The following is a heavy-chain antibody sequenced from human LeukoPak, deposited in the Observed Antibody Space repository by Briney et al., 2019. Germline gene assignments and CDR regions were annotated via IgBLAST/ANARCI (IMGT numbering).Heavy chain of an antibody. CDR3: ARVGGGPGWLRPDY. J-gene: IGHJ4*02. CDR1: GGSISSGGYY. CDR2: IYYSGST. Sequence: SETLSLTCTVSGGSISSGGYYWSWIRQHPGKGLEWIGYIYYSGSTNYNPSLKSRVTISVDTSKNQFSLKLSSVTAADTAVYYCARVGGGPGWLRPDYWGQGTLVTVSS. V-gene: IGHV4-61*08. D-gene: IGHD5-12*01.